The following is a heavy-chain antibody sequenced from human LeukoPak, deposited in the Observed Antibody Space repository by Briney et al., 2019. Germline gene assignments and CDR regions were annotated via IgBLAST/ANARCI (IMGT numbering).Heavy chain of an antibody. CDR3: ARESSYDFWSGYYTGGFFDY. CDR2: IIPIFGTA. J-gene: IGHJ4*02. V-gene: IGHV1-69*05. CDR1: GGTFSSYA. Sequence: ASVKVSCKASGGTFSSYAISWVRQAPGQGLEWMGGIIPIFGTANYAQKFQGRVTITTEESTSTAYMKLSSLRSEDTDVYYCARESSYDFWSGYYTGGFFDYWGQGTLVTVSS. D-gene: IGHD3-3*01.